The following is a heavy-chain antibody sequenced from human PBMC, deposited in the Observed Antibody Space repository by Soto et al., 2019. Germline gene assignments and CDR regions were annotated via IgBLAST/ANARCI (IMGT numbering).Heavy chain of an antibody. V-gene: IGHV1-8*01. CDR3: ARGLYGYNHGAY. D-gene: IGHD6-25*01. Sequence: ASVKVSCKASGYTFTSYDINWVRQATGQGLEWMGWMNPNSGNTGYAQKFRGRVTMTSNTSIRTAYMELSSLRSEDTAVYYCARGLYGYNHGAYWGQGTLVTVSS. J-gene: IGHJ4*02. CDR1: GYTFTSYD. CDR2: MNPNSGNT.